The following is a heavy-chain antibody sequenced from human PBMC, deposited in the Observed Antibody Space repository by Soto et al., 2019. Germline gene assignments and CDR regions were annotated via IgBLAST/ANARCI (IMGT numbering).Heavy chain of an antibody. Sequence: QITLKESGPTLVKPTQTLTLTCDFSGFSLTTDGGGVGWVRQPPGGALEWLSLIYWDDDERYSPSLKTRLTITKYPSKNQVDLIMTNMAHVDTATYYCAHSRNLITEDAQVGDFDYWGQGILVTVSS. V-gene: IGHV2-5*02. J-gene: IGHJ4*02. CDR3: AHSRNLITEDAQVGDFDY. CDR1: GFSLTTDGGG. CDR2: IYWDDDE. D-gene: IGHD3-10*01.